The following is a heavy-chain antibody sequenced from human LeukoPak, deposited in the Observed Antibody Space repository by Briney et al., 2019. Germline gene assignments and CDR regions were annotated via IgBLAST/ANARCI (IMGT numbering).Heavy chain of an antibody. CDR2: IYRDRST. D-gene: IGHD2-15*01. CDR1: GFTINNNY. Sequence: GGSLRLSCTASGFTINNNYMSWVRQAPGKGLEWVSIIYRDRSTYYPESVKGRFTISRDDSKNTLLLQMDSLRVEDTAIYYCARDSAFSSYSNWGQGALVTVSS. J-gene: IGHJ1*01. CDR3: ARDSAFSSYSN. V-gene: IGHV3-53*01.